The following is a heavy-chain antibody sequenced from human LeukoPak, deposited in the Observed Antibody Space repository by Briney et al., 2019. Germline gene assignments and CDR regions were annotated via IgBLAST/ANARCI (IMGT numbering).Heavy chain of an antibody. CDR1: GFTFSDYY. J-gene: IGHJ4*02. V-gene: IGHV3-11*04. CDR2: ISGSGSTI. CDR3: ATYTYYYDSSGYYSF. Sequence: GGSLRLSCAASGFTFSDYYMSWIRQAPGKGLEWVSYISGSGSTIYYADSVKGRFTISRDNAKNSLYLQMNSLRAEDTAVYYCATYTYYYDSSGYYSFWGQGTLVTVSS. D-gene: IGHD3-22*01.